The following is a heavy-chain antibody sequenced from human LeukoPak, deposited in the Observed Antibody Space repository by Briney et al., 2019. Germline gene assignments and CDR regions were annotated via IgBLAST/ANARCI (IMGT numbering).Heavy chain of an antibody. V-gene: IGHV4-31*03. CDR1: GGSISSGGYY. CDR2: IYYSGST. D-gene: IGHD6-19*01. Sequence: PSETLSLTCTVSGGSISSGGYYCSWIRQHPGKGLEWIGYIYYSGSTYYNPSLKSRVTISVDTSKNQFSPKLSSVTAADTAVYYCATIAVAGHNDYWGQGTLVTVSS. J-gene: IGHJ4*02. CDR3: ATIAVAGHNDY.